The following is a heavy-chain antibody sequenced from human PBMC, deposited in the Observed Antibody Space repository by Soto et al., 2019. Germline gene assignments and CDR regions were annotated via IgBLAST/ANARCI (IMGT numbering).Heavy chain of an antibody. V-gene: IGHV4-39*01. CDR2: IYYTGRT. CDR3: ASGGEGSIAVAG. J-gene: IGHJ4*02. D-gene: IGHD6-19*01. CDR1: GGSISGSSSY. Sequence: PSETLSLTCTVPGGSISGSSSYWGWIRQPPGKGLEWIGAIYYTGRTYYKPSLKSRVTISVDTSKNQFSLKLNSVSAADTAVYYCASGGEGSIAVAGWGQGTLVTVSS.